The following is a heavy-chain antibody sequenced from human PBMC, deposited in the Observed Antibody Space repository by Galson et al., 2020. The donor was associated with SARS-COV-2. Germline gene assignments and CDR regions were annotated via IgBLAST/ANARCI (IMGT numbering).Heavy chain of an antibody. CDR2: ISPDGSNE. CDR3: ARRGIAVAGTWGPDY. D-gene: IGHD6-19*01. Sequence: GESLKISCAASGFTFTTYSMHWVRQVPGTGLEWVSVISPDGSNEYYADSVKGRFTISRDNSKNMVYLQMNSLRPEDTAVYYCARRGIAVAGTWGPDYWGQGTLVTVSS. V-gene: IGHV3-30*04. CDR1: GFTFTTYS. J-gene: IGHJ4*02.